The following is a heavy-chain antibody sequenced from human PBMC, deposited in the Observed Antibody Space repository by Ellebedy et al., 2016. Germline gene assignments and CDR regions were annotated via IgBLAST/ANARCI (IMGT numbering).Heavy chain of an antibody. CDR1: GFSVSSND. Sequence: GGSLRLXXAVSGFSVSSNDMSWVRQAPGKGLELVSLIYGDTASFYADSVKGRFTISRDNSKKTLYLQMSGLGVEDTAMYYCVTRYNGAFDFWGQGTMVTVSS. V-gene: IGHV3-53*01. J-gene: IGHJ3*01. CDR2: IYGDTAS. CDR3: VTRYNGAFDF. D-gene: IGHD1-14*01.